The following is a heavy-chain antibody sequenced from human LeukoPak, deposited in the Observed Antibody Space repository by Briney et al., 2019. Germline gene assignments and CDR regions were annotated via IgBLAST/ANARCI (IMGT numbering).Heavy chain of an antibody. CDR1: GGSFSVYY. V-gene: IGHV4-34*01. J-gene: IGHJ4*02. CDR3: ARVFYSGVDY. Sequence: PSETLSLTCAVYGGSFSVYYWSWIRQPPGKGLEWIGEINHSGSTNYNPSLKSRVTISVDTSKNQFSLKLSSVTAADTAVYYCARVFYSGVDYWGQGTLVTVSS. D-gene: IGHD1-26*01. CDR2: INHSGST.